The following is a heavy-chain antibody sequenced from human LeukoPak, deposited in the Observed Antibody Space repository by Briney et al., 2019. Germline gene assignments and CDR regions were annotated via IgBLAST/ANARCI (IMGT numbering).Heavy chain of an antibody. V-gene: IGHV1-69*13. Sequence: SVKVSCKASGGTFSSYAISWVRQAPGQGLEWMGGIIPIFGTANYAQKFQGRVTITADESTSTAYMELSSPRSEDTAVYYCARVSGYSYGHYYYMDVWGKGTTVTVSS. CDR1: GGTFSSYA. CDR2: IIPIFGTA. CDR3: ARVSGYSYGHYYYMDV. D-gene: IGHD5-18*01. J-gene: IGHJ6*03.